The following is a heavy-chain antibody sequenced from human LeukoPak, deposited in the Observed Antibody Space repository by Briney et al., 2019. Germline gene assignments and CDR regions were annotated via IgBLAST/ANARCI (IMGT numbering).Heavy chain of an antibody. V-gene: IGHV4-34*01. D-gene: IGHD3-22*01. CDR1: GRSFSGYY. J-gene: IGHJ4*02. CDR3: ARGNYYDSSGYEPLFDY. CDR2: INHSGST. Sequence: SETLSLTCAVYGRSFSGYYWSWIRQPPGKGLEWIGEINHSGSTNYNPSLMSRVTISVDTSKNQFSLKLSSVTAADTAVYYCARGNYYDSSGYEPLFDYWGQGTLVTVSS.